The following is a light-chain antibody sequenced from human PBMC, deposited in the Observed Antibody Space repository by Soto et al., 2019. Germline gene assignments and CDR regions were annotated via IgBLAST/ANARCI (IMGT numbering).Light chain of an antibody. CDR3: ATWDDSLNGPV. V-gene: IGLV1-44*01. CDR2: SNS. J-gene: IGLJ2*01. CDR1: SSNIGSYF. Sequence: QSVLTQPPSASGTPGQRVTISCSGGSSNIGSYFVNWYQQLPETAPKLLIYSNSQRPSGVPDRFSGSKSGTSASLAISGLQSEDEADYYCATWDDSLNGPVFGGGTKLTVL.